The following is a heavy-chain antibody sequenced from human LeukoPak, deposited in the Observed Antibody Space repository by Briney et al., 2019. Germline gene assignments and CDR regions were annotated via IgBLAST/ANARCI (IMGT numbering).Heavy chain of an antibody. Sequence: ASVKVSCTASGYTFTSYYMHWVRQAPGQGLEWMGIINPSGDSTSYAPKFQGRVTVTRDTSTSTVYMELSSLRSEDTGIYYCAKIAARDTEEGYWGQGTPVTVSS. CDR2: INPSGDST. CDR3: AKIAARDTEEGY. D-gene: IGHD6-6*01. V-gene: IGHV1-46*01. CDR1: GYTFTSYY. J-gene: IGHJ4*02.